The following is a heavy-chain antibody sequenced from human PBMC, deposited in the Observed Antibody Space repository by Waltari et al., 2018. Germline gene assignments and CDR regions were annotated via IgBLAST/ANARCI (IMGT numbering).Heavy chain of an antibody. Sequence: QVQLQESGPGLVKPSETLSLTCTVSGGSISSYYWSWIRQPAGKGLEWIGRMYTSGRTNYNPSLKSRVTKSVDTAKNQFSLKLGSVTAANTAVYYCAGDAGGYTDPYYLDYWGQGTLVTVSS. CDR3: AGDAGGYTDPYYLDY. V-gene: IGHV4-4*07. D-gene: IGHD6-13*01. CDR1: GGSISSYY. J-gene: IGHJ4*02. CDR2: MYTSGRT.